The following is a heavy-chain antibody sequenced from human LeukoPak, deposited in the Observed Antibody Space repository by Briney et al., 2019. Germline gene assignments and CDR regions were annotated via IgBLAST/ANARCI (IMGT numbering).Heavy chain of an antibody. D-gene: IGHD3-10*01. J-gene: IGHJ3*02. CDR2: IIPIFGTA. CDR1: GGTFSSYA. V-gene: IGHV1-69*05. CDR3: ASKADVLLESLGAFDI. Sequence: ASVKVSCKASGGTFSSYAISWVRQAPGQGLEWMGGIIPIFGTANYAQKFQGRVTITTDETTSTAYMELSSLRSEDTAVYYCASKADVLLESLGAFDIWGQGTMVTVSS.